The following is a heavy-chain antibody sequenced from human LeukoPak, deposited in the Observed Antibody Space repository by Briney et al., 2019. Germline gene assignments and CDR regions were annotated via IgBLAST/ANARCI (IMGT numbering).Heavy chain of an antibody. D-gene: IGHD2-21*02. J-gene: IGHJ4*02. Sequence: LAGGSLRLSCAVSGITLSNYGMTWVRQAPGKGLEWVANIKPDGSEKFHVDSVKGRFTISRDNSKSSLSLQMNSLRAEDTAAYYCARYGLTAALDFWGQGTLVTVSS. CDR1: GITLSNYG. CDR2: IKPDGSEK. CDR3: ARYGLTAALDF. V-gene: IGHV3-7*01.